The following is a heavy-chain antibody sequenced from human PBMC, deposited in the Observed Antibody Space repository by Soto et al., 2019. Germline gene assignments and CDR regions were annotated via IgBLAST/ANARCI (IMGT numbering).Heavy chain of an antibody. D-gene: IGHD2-2*01. CDR1: GGTFSSYT. Sequence: QVQLVQSGAEVKKPGSSVKVPCKVSGGTFSSYTITWVRQAPGQGLEWMGRSVPILDKTNYAPEFQGRLTITADKSSTTAFMELSGLRFEDSAIYYCARAVSIQVPAPLGSWGQGTLVTVSS. CDR2: SVPILDKT. V-gene: IGHV1-69*08. J-gene: IGHJ5*02. CDR3: ARAVSIQVPAPLGS.